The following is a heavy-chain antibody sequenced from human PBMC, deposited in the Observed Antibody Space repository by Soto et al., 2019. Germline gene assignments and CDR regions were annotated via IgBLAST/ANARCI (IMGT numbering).Heavy chain of an antibody. J-gene: IGHJ4*02. CDR1: GFTFSIYC. V-gene: IGHV3-30*18. CDR3: EKIGARYYFEY. Sequence: WWSXRLSCAASGFTFSIYCMHWVRQAPGKGLEWVAVISYDGSNKYYADSVKGRFTISRDNSKNTMYLQMNSLRAEDTDVYYCEKIGARYYFEYWGQGTLV. CDR2: ISYDGSNK. D-gene: IGHD3-16*01.